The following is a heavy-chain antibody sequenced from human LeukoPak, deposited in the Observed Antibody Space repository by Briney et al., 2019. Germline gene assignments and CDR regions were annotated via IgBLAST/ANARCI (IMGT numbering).Heavy chain of an antibody. CDR2: ISWNSGSI. D-gene: IGHD1-26*01. Sequence: SLRLSCAASGFTFDDYAMHWVRQAPGKGLEWVSGISWNSGSIGYADSVKGRFTISRDNAKNSLYLQMNSLRAEDTALYYCAKEGSGSYYHAFDIWGQGTMVTVSS. J-gene: IGHJ3*02. CDR1: GFTFDDYA. V-gene: IGHV3-9*01. CDR3: AKEGSGSYYHAFDI.